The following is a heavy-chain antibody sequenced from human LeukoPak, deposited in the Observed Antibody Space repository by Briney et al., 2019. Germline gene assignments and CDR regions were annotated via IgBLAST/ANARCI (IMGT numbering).Heavy chain of an antibody. Sequence: SETLSLTCTVSGGSISSSSYYWGWIRQPPGKGLGWIGSIYYSGSTYFNPSLKSRVTISGDTSKNQFSLKLSSVTAADTAVYYCARVQGQQLVEWFDPWGQGTLVTVSS. CDR3: ARVQGQQLVEWFDP. V-gene: IGHV4-39*01. CDR1: GGSISSSSYY. CDR2: IYYSGST. J-gene: IGHJ5*02. D-gene: IGHD6-13*01.